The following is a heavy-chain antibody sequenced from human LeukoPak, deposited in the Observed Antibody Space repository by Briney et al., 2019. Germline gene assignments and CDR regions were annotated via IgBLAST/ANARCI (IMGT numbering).Heavy chain of an antibody. D-gene: IGHD6-13*01. CDR1: GGSISSYY. CDR3: ARSAAAQSTYDY. V-gene: IGHV4-34*01. CDR2: INHSGST. J-gene: IGHJ4*02. Sequence: SETLSPTCTVSGGSISSYYWSWIRQPPGKGLEWIGEINHSGSTNYNPSLKSRVTISADTSKNQFSLKLSSVTAADTAVYYCARSAAAQSTYDYWGQGTLVTVSS.